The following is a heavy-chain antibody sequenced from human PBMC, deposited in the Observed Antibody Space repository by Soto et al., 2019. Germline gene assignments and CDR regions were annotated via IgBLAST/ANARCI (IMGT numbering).Heavy chain of an antibody. D-gene: IGHD2-2*01. CDR2: INAGNGNT. V-gene: IGHV1-3*01. CDR1: GYTFTSYA. Sequence: QVQLVQSGAEVKKPGASVKVYCKASGYTFTSYAMHWVRQAPGQRLEWMGWINAGNGNTKYSQKFQGRVTITRDTSASTAYMELSSLRSEDTAVYYCARSIVVVPAAPAPFDYWGQGTLVTVSS. CDR3: ARSIVVVPAAPAPFDY. J-gene: IGHJ4*02.